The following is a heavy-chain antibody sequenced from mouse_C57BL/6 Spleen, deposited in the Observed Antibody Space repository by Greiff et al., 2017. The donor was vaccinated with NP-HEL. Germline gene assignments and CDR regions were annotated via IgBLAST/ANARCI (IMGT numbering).Heavy chain of an antibody. D-gene: IGHD3-2*02. J-gene: IGHJ4*01. Sequence: VQLQQSGPVLVKPGASVKLSCKASGYTFTDYYMNWVKQSHGKSLEWIGVINPYNGGTSYNQKFKGKATLTVDKSSSTAYLELNSLTSEDSAVYYCARYLTDQATMDYWGQGTSVTVSS. V-gene: IGHV1-19*01. CDR3: ARYLTDQATMDY. CDR1: GYTFTDYY. CDR2: INPYNGGT.